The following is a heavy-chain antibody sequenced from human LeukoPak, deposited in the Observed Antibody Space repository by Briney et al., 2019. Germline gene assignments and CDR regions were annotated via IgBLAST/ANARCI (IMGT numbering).Heavy chain of an antibody. CDR3: AKDNQNSGYGPSGGNFDY. CDR1: GFTFSSYG. Sequence: GGSLRLSCAASGFTFSSYGMHWVRQAPGKGLEWVAVISYDGSNKYYADSVKGRFTISRDNSKNTLYLQMNSLRAEDTAVYYCAKDNQNSGYGPSGGNFDYWGQGTLVTVSS. D-gene: IGHD5-12*01. J-gene: IGHJ4*02. V-gene: IGHV3-30*18. CDR2: ISYDGSNK.